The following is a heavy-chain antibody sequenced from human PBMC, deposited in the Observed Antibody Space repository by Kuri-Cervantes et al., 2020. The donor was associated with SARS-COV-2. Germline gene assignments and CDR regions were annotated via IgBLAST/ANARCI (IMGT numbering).Heavy chain of an antibody. J-gene: IGHJ6*02. Sequence: SETLSLTCTVSGGSISSYYWSWIRQPPGKGLEWIGYIYYSGSTNYNPSLKSRVTISVDTSKNQFSLKLSPVTAADTAVYYCARVFGYSSSWYHRGMDVWGQGTTVTVSS. CDR3: ARVFGYSSSWYHRGMDV. CDR2: IYYSGST. D-gene: IGHD6-13*01. V-gene: IGHV4-59*12. CDR1: GGSISSYY.